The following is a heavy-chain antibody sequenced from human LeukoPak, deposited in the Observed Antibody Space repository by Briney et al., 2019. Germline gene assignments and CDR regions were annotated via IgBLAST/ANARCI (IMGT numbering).Heavy chain of an antibody. J-gene: IGHJ4*02. CDR1: GGSISSSSYY. CDR3: AREVRSGRYDFWSGYYNWRYFDY. CDR2: IYYSGST. V-gene: IGHV4-39*07. D-gene: IGHD3-3*01. Sequence: SETLSLTCTVSGGSISSSSYYWGWIRQPPGKGLEWIGSIYYSGSTYYNPSLKSRVTISVDTSKNQFSLKLSSVTAADTAVYYCAREVRSGRYDFWSGYYNWRYFDYWGQGTLVTVSS.